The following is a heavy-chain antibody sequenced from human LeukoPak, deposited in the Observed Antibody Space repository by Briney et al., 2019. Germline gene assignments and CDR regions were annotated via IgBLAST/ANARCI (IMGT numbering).Heavy chain of an antibody. CDR2: MSYSGST. D-gene: IGHD6-19*01. J-gene: IGHJ4*02. Sequence: SETLSLTCTVSGASISSSSYYWGWIRQPPGKGLEWIGSMSYSGSTYYNPSLKSRVTISADTSKSQFSLKLCSVTAADTSVYFCARRYSSAWFFDYWGQGTLVTVSS. V-gene: IGHV4-39*01. CDR1: GASISSSSYY. CDR3: ARRYSSAWFFDY.